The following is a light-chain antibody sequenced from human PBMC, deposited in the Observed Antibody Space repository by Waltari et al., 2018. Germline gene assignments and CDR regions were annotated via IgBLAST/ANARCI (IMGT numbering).Light chain of an antibody. Sequence: IQMTQSPSSLSASVGYRVTITCRASQSISSSLNWYQQIPRKAPKLLIYVASNLQSGVPSRFSGSGSGTDFSLTISSLQPEDFATYYCQQSYITTYTFGQGTKLEIK. V-gene: IGKV1-39*01. J-gene: IGKJ2*01. CDR2: VAS. CDR1: QSISSS. CDR3: QQSYITTYT.